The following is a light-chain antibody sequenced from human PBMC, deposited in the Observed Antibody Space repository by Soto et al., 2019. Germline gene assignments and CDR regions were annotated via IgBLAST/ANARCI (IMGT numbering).Light chain of an antibody. Sequence: DIPMTQSPSSLSASVRDRVTITCRASQGISNYLAWYQQKPGKVPRLLIYAASTLQPGVPSRFSGSGSGTDFTLTISSLQPEDVATYYCQKYDSAPWTFGQGTKLEIK. V-gene: IGKV1-27*01. CDR2: AAS. CDR1: QGISNY. CDR3: QKYDSAPWT. J-gene: IGKJ1*01.